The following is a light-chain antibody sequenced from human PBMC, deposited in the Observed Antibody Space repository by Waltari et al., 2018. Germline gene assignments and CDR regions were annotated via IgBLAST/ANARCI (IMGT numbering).Light chain of an antibody. CDR1: SSNVGAGYA. J-gene: IGLJ2*01. CDR3: QSYDSSLSAVV. CDR2: GNT. V-gene: IGLV1-40*01. Sequence: QPVLTQAPSVSGAPGPRVTIACPGSSSNVGAGYAVHWHQQLPGTAPKLLIYGNTNRPSGVPDRFSGSKSGTSASLAIAGLQAEDEADYCCQSYDSSLSAVVFGGGTKLTVL.